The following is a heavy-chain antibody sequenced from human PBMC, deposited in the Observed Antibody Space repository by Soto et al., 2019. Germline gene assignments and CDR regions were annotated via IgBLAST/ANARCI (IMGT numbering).Heavy chain of an antibody. CDR1: GGFISSNNW. D-gene: IGHD5-12*01. Sequence: PSETLSLTCAVSGGFISSNNWWTWVRQPPGKRLEWIGEIYRTGSPNYNPSLKSRVTISVDKSNNHFSLTMISVTVADTAVYYCARLTEFDGHIVATPHYYYYMDVWGKGTTVTVSS. CDR3: ARLTEFDGHIVATPHYYYYMDV. J-gene: IGHJ6*03. V-gene: IGHV4-4*02. CDR2: IYRTGSP.